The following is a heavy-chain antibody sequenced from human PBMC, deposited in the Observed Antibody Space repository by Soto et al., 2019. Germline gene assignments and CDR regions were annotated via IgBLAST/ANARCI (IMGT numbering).Heavy chain of an antibody. V-gene: IGHV3-30-3*01. CDR3: AATLRFLEWLTPGYYYYGMDV. Sequence: SLRLSCAASGFTFSSYAMHWVRQAPGKGLEWVAVISYDGSNKYYADSVKGRFTISRDNSKNTLYLQMNSLRAEDTAVYYCAATLRFLEWLTPGYYYYGMDVWGQGTTVTVSS. CDR2: ISYDGSNK. J-gene: IGHJ6*02. D-gene: IGHD3-3*01. CDR1: GFTFSSYA.